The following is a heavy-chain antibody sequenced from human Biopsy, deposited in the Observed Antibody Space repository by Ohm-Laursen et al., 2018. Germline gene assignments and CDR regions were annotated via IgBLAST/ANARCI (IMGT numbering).Heavy chain of an antibody. CDR2: ISYNERT. Sequence: SDTLSLTCRVSGASVKTSGYFWAWIRQRPGKGLEWIGYISYNERTHYNPSLTSRLAISFDTSNNRISLQLRSVSVADTAVYYRVREPKTGTAEAWYFDLWGRGSPVTVPS. CDR1: GASVKTSGYF. CDR3: VREPKTGTAEAWYFDL. D-gene: IGHD3-9*01. V-gene: IGHV4-31*03. J-gene: IGHJ2*01.